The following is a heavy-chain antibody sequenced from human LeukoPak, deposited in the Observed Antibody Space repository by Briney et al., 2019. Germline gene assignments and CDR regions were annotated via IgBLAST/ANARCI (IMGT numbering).Heavy chain of an antibody. V-gene: IGHV4-59*13. Sequence: SETLSLTCTVSGTSINTYSWSWIRPTPGKGLGWIGYVYASGGYNSVINTYNPSLESRVTITVDTSKNQFALRLTSLTAADTAVYYCARGDQEFDYWGQGTRVTVSS. CDR2: VYASGGYNSVIN. CDR1: GTSINTYS. CDR3: ARGDQEFDY. J-gene: IGHJ4*02.